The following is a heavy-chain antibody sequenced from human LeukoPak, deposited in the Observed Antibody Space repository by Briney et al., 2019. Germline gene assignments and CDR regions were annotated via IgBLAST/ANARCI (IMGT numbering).Heavy chain of an antibody. Sequence: SETLSLTCTVSGGSISSSSYYWGWIRQPPGKGLEWIGSIYYSGSTYYNPSLKSRVTISVDTSKNQFSLKLSSVTAADTAVYYCARRGVGTMIGPAYYFDYWGQGTLVTVSS. D-gene: IGHD3-22*01. CDR3: ARRGVGTMIGPAYYFDY. CDR2: IYYSGST. CDR1: GGSISSSSYY. J-gene: IGHJ4*02. V-gene: IGHV4-39*01.